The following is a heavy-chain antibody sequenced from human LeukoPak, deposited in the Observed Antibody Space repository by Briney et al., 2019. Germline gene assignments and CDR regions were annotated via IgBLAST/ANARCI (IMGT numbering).Heavy chain of an antibody. CDR3: ARAGIVARRGGVFDY. CDR2: INHSGST. CDR1: AGSYSGYY. J-gene: IGHJ4*02. D-gene: IGHD6-6*01. V-gene: IGHV4-34*01. Sequence: SETLSLTCAVYAGSYSGYYWSWIRQPPGKGLEWIGEINHSGSTNYNPSLKSRVTISVDTSKNQFSLKLSSVTAADTAVYYCARAGIVARRGGVFDYWGQGTLVTVPS.